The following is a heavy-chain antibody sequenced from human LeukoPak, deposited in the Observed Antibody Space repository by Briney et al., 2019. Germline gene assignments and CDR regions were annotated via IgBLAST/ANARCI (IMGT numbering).Heavy chain of an antibody. CDR2: IYYSGST. CDR3: VRGHRSYLDDY. Sequence: PSETLSLTCTVSGGSISRYYWSWIRQPPGKGLEWIGYIYYSGSTNYNPSLKSRVTISVDTSKNQFSLKLSSVTAADTAVYYCVRGHRSYLDDYWGQGTLVTVSS. J-gene: IGHJ4*02. V-gene: IGHV4-59*01. CDR1: GGSISRYY. D-gene: IGHD3-10*01.